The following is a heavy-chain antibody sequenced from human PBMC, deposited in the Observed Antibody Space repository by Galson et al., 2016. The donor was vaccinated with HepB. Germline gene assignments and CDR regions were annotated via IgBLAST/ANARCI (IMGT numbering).Heavy chain of an antibody. CDR2: IRGGSSHM. J-gene: IGHJ5*02. V-gene: IGHV3-21*04. D-gene: IGHD4-17*01. CDR1: GFSLSTYA. Sequence: SLRLSCAASGFSLSTYAMNWVRQAPGKGLEWVAFIRGGSSHMYYADSVKGRFTISRDNAKNSLYLQMNSLRDDDTAMYYCVRVQDGADVWVDPWGQGTLVTVSS. CDR3: VRVQDGADVWVDP.